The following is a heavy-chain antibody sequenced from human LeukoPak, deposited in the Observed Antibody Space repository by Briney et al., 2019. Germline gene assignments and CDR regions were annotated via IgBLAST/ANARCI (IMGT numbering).Heavy chain of an antibody. V-gene: IGHV3-74*01. CDR2: INTDGSDT. J-gene: IGHJ4*02. D-gene: IGHD6-19*01. Sequence: GGSLSLSCAASGFTFRRYWMHWVRQAPGKGPVWVSRINTDGSDTIYADSVKGRFTISRGNAKNTLFLQMNSLRAEDTAVYYCARDESVTGPTTFDYWGQGTLVTVSS. CDR1: GFTFRRYW. CDR3: ARDESVTGPTTFDY.